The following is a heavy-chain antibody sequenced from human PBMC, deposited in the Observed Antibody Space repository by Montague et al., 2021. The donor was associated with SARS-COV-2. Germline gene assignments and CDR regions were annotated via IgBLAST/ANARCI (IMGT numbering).Heavy chain of an antibody. V-gene: IGHV4-34*01. D-gene: IGHD6-19*01. J-gene: IGHJ4*02. CDR3: ATTGGPTTVAGPFDY. Sequence: SETLSLTCGVYGGSFSDFYWSWIRQPPGMGLEWIGTIYYSGSTDYNPSLKSRVTISVDTSRNQFSLKVSSVTAADTAVYYCATTGGPTTVAGPFDYWGQGTPVTVSS. CDR1: GGSFSDFY. CDR2: IYYSGST.